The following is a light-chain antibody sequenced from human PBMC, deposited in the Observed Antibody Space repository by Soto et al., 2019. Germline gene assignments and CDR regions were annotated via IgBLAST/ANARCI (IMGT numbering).Light chain of an antibody. CDR1: SSDVGGYNY. CDR3: SSDTSRVV. Sequence: QSALTQPASVSGSPGQSITISCTGTSSDVGGYNYVSWYQQHPGKAPKLLIYDVTNRPPGVSDDRFSGSKSGNTASLTISGLQAEDEADYYCSSDTSRVVFGGGTKLTVL. J-gene: IGLJ3*02. CDR2: DVT. V-gene: IGLV2-14*03.